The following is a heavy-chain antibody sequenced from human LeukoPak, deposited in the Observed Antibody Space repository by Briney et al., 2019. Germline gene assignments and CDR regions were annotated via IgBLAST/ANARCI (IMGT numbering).Heavy chain of an antibody. J-gene: IGHJ4*02. V-gene: IGHV1-2*02. CDR2: INPNSGGT. Sequence: ASVKVSCKASGYTFSGYYMYWVRQAPGQGLEWMGWINPNSGGTNYAQKFQGRVTMTRDTSISTAYMELSRLRSDDTAVYYCARLEMATISGFDYWGQGTLVTVSS. CDR3: ARLEMATISGFDY. CDR1: GYTFSGYY. D-gene: IGHD5-24*01.